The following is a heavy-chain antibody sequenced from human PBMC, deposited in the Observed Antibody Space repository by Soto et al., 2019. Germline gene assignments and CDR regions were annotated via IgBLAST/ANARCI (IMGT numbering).Heavy chain of an antibody. CDR1: GGSISSSSYY. V-gene: IGHV4-39*01. CDR2: IYYSGST. D-gene: IGHD1-26*01. CDR3: AGGSGGYYYYYGMDV. J-gene: IGHJ6*02. Sequence: SETLSLTCTVSGGSISSSSYYWGWIRQPPGKGLEWIGSIYYSGSTYYNPSLKSRVTISVDTSKNQFSLKLSSVTAADTAVYYCAGGSGGYYYYYGMDVWGQGTTVTVYS.